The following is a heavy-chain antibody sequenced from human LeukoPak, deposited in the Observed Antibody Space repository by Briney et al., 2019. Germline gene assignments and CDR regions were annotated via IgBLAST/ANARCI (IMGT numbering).Heavy chain of an antibody. CDR1: GFTFSSYA. Sequence: TGGSLRLSCAASGFTFSSYAMSWVRQAPGKGLEWVSAISGSGGSTYYADSVKGRFTISRDNSKNTLYLQMNSLRAEDTAVYYCAPSLVGSGYYYDYWGQGTLVTVSS. D-gene: IGHD3-22*01. J-gene: IGHJ4*02. V-gene: IGHV3-23*01. CDR2: ISGSGGST. CDR3: APSLVGSGYYYDY.